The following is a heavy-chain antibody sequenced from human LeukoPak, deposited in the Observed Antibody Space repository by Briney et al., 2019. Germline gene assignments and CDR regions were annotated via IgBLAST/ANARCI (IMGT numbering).Heavy chain of an antibody. J-gene: IGHJ4*02. CDR1: GFTVSSNY. Sequence: PGGSLRLSCAASGFTVSSNYMSWVRLAPGKGLEWVSVIYSGGSTYYADSVKGRFTISRDNSKNTLYLQMNSLRAEDTAVYYCARIGVVQLWLYFDYWGQGTLVTVSS. V-gene: IGHV3-53*01. CDR3: ARIGVVQLWLYFDY. CDR2: IYSGGST. D-gene: IGHD5-18*01.